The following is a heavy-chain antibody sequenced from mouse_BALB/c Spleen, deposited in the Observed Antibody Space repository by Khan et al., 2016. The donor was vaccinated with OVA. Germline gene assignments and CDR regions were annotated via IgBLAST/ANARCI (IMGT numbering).Heavy chain of an antibody. CDR2: INPSTDYA. D-gene: IGHD2-14*01. CDR1: GYTFTSYT. V-gene: IGHV1-4*01. CDR3: ASYYRYPAWFAY. J-gene: IGHJ3*01. Sequence: QVQLQQSGAELARPGASVKMSCKASGYTFTSYTMHWVKQRPGQGLEWIGYINPSTDYANYNQKFKDKATLTADKSSNTAYMQLSSLTSEDSAVYYCASYYRYPAWFAYWGQGTLVTVSA.